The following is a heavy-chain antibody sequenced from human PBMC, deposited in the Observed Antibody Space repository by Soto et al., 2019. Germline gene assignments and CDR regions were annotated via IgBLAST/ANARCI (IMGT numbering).Heavy chain of an antibody. D-gene: IGHD6-19*01. CDR3: ARSRTPGIAVAEFDY. CDR1: GGSISSGGYY. J-gene: IGHJ4*02. CDR2: IYYSGST. Sequence: QVQLQESGPGLVKPSQTLSLTCTVSGGSISSGGYYWSWIRQHPGKGLEWIGYIYYSGSTYYNPSLKSRVTISVDTSKNQFSLKLSSVTAADTAVYYCARSRTPGIAVAEFDYWGQGTLVTVSS. V-gene: IGHV4-31*03.